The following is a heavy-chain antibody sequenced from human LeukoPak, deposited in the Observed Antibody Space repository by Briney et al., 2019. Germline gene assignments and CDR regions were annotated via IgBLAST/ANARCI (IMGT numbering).Heavy chain of an antibody. CDR1: GYTFTGYY. CDR2: INPNSGGT. CDR3: ARARVGGPRLIDY. D-gene: IGHD4-23*01. V-gene: IGHV1-2*02. J-gene: IGHJ4*02. Sequence: GASVKVSCKASGYTFTGYYMHWVRQAPGQGLEWVGWINPNSGGTNYAQKFQGRVTMTRDTSISTAYMELSRLRSDDTAVYYCARARVGGPRLIDYWGQGTLVTVSS.